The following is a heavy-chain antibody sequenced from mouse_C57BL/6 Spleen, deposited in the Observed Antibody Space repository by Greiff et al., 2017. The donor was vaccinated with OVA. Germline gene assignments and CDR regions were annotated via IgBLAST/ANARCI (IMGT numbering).Heavy chain of an antibody. CDR3: ARFLIYDGYYGYFDV. CDR1: GYTFTSYG. J-gene: IGHJ1*03. Sequence: VQLQQSGAELARPGASVKLSCKASGYTFTSYGISWVKPRPGQGLEWIGEIYPRSGNTYYNEKFKGKATLTADKFSSTAYMELRSLTSEDSAVYVCARFLIYDGYYGYFDVWGTGTTVTVSS. D-gene: IGHD2-3*01. V-gene: IGHV1-81*01. CDR2: IYPRSGNT.